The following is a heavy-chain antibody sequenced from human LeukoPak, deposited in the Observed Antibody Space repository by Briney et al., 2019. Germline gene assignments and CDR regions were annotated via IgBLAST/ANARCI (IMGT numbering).Heavy chain of an antibody. Sequence: GESLKISCRASGYSFSIYWIGWVRQMPGKGLEWMGIIFPGDSDTRYSPSFQGQVTISADKSINTAYLQWNSLKASDTAMYYCARWVTADRGKKDAFDIWGQGTMVTVSS. CDR2: IFPGDSDT. CDR3: ARWVTADRGKKDAFDI. V-gene: IGHV5-51*01. CDR1: GYSFSIYW. D-gene: IGHD2-21*02. J-gene: IGHJ3*02.